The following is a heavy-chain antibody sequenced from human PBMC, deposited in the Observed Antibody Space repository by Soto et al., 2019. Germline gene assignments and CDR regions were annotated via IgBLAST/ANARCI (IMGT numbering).Heavy chain of an antibody. J-gene: IGHJ2*01. V-gene: IGHV4-4*02. D-gene: IGHD6-13*01. CDR1: GGSVSNTYC. CDR2: MYHNGNT. Sequence: QVQLQESGPGLVKPSGTLSLTCAVSGGSVSNTYCWSWVRQPPGKGLEWIGEMYHNGNTNYNPSLKSRVTTSVDKSKNLFSLKLTSVTAADTAVYYCTRLQPADWYFDLWGRGTLVSVSS. CDR3: TRLQPADWYFDL.